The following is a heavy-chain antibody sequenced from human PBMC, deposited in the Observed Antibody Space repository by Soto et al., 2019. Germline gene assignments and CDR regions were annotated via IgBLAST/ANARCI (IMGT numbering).Heavy chain of an antibody. D-gene: IGHD3-3*01. V-gene: IGHV1-8*01. Sequence: ASVKVSCKASGYTFTSYDINWVRQATGQGLEWLGWMNPNSGNTGYAQKFQGRVTMTRNTSISTAYMELSSLRSEDTAVYYCARAWVGWSCYSPTRYYYMDVWGKGTTVTVSS. CDR3: ARAWVGWSCYSPTRYYYMDV. CDR2: MNPNSGNT. J-gene: IGHJ6*03. CDR1: GYTFTSYD.